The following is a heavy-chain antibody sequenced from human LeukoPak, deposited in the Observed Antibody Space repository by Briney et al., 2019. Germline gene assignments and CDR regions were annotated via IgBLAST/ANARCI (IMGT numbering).Heavy chain of an antibody. J-gene: IGHJ4*02. CDR1: GFTFSSYA. D-gene: IGHD6-19*01. CDR3: AKDVQWLAPGYFDY. Sequence: GGSLRLSCAASGFTFSSYAMSWVRQAPGKGLEWVSAISGSGDPTYYGDSVEGRFTISRDNSNNTLYLQMNSLRAEDTAVYYCAKDVQWLAPGYFDYWGPGSLVTVSS. V-gene: IGHV3-23*01. CDR2: ISGSGDPT.